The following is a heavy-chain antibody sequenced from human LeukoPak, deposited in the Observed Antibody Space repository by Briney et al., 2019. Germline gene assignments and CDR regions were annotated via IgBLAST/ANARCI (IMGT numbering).Heavy chain of an antibody. Sequence: GGSLRLSCAASGFTFNIYAMSWVRQAPGKGLEWVSVIYSGGSTYYADSVKGRFTISRDNSKNTLYLQMNSLRAEDTAVYYCARDLRSGYGSGSYYIYGMDVWGQGTTVTVSS. CDR1: GFTFNIYA. D-gene: IGHD3-10*01. V-gene: IGHV3-66*01. CDR2: IYSGGST. CDR3: ARDLRSGYGSGSYYIYGMDV. J-gene: IGHJ6*02.